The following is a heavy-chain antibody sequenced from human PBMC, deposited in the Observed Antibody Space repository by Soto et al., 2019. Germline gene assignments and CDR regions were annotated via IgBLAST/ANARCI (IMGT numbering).Heavy chain of an antibody. D-gene: IGHD4-17*01. CDR3: ERGSDGDYPSFYYSYGMDV. V-gene: IGHV3-21*01. Sequence: PGGSLRLSCAASGFTFSSYSMNWVRQAPGKGLEWVSSISSSSSYIYYADSVKGRFTNSRDNARNSLYLQMNRLRAEDMAVYYCERGSDGDYPSFYYSYGMDVWGQGTTVTVSS. J-gene: IGHJ6*02. CDR2: ISSSSSYI. CDR1: GFTFSSYS.